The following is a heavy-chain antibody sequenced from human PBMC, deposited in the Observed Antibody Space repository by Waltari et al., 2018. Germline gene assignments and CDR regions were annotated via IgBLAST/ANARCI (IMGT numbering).Heavy chain of an antibody. D-gene: IGHD2-21*02. J-gene: IGHJ6*02. V-gene: IGHV3-33*01. Sequence: QVQLVESGGGVVQPGRSLRLSCAASGFTFSSYGMHWVRQAPVQGLEWVAVIWYDGSNKYYADSVKGRFTISRDNSKNTLYLQMNSLRAEDTAVYYCAGGDCGGDCLYYYYGMDVWGQGTTVTVSS. CDR1: GFTFSSYG. CDR3: AGGDCGGDCLYYYYGMDV. CDR2: IWYDGSNK.